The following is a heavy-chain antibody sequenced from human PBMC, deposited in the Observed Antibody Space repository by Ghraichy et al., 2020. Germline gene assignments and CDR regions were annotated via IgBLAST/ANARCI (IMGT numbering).Heavy chain of an antibody. J-gene: IGHJ4*02. CDR1: GFSFSDYY. V-gene: IGHV3-11*06. D-gene: IGHD3-22*01. CDR2: ISSRSRYT. Sequence: GGSLRLSCAASGFSFSDYYMSWIRQAPGKGLEWVSYISSRSRYTNYADSVKGRFTISRDNAKNSLYLQMNSLRAEDTAVYYCARDFLPHYDSSGYYGAFDYWGQGTLVTVSS. CDR3: ARDFLPHYDSSGYYGAFDY.